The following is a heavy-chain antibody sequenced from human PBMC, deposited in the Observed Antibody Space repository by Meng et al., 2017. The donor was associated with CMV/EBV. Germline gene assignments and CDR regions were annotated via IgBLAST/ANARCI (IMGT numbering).Heavy chain of an antibody. V-gene: IGHV4-34*01. J-gene: IGHJ4*02. D-gene: IGHD3-22*01. Sequence: ESLKISCAVYGGSFSGYYWSWIRQPPGKGPEWIGEVNHSGSTNYNPSLKSRVTISVDTSKNQFSLKLSSVTAADTAVYYCARRVRASPYYYDSSGYYPHWGQGTLVTVSS. CDR2: VNHSGST. CDR3: ARRVRASPYYYDSSGYYPH. CDR1: GGSFSGYY.